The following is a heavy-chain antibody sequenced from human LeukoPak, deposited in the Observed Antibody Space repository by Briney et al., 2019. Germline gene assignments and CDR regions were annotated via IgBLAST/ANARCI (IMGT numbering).Heavy chain of an antibody. Sequence: AGGSLRLSCAASGFTFSSYGMSWVRQAPGKGLEWVSAISGSGGSTYYADFVKGRFTISRDNSKNTLYLQMNSLRAEDTAVYYCAKSRVHDRRYSGDYWGQGTLVTVSS. D-gene: IGHD5-12*01. CDR1: GFTFSSYG. CDR3: AKSRVHDRRYSGDY. V-gene: IGHV3-23*01. CDR2: ISGSGGST. J-gene: IGHJ4*02.